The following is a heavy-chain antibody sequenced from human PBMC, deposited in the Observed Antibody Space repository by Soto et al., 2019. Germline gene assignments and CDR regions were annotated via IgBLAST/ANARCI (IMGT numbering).Heavy chain of an antibody. CDR3: VSSRQCLSDYYYYYGMDV. CDR2: INSDGSST. V-gene: IGHV3-74*01. J-gene: IGHJ6*02. D-gene: IGHD6-19*01. CDR1: GFTFSSYW. Sequence: EVQLVESGGGLVQPGGSLRLSCAASGFTFSSYWMHWVRQAPGKGLVWVSRINSDGSSTSYADSVKGRFTISRDNAKNTLYLQMNSLGAEDMAVYYCVSSRQCLSDYYYYYGMDVWGQGTTVTVSS.